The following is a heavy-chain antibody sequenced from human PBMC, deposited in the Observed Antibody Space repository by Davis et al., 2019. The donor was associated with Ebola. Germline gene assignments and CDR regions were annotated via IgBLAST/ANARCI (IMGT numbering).Heavy chain of an antibody. CDR3: VKLAIAAIDY. V-gene: IGHV3-7*01. D-gene: IGHD6-25*01. CDR1: GFTFSSYW. CDR2: IKQDGSEK. J-gene: IGHJ4*02. Sequence: GESLKISCAASGFTFSSYWMSWVRQAPGKGLEWVANIKQDGSEKYYVDSVKGRFTISRDNSKNTLYLQMSSLRAEDTAVYYCVKLAIAAIDYWGQGTLVTVSS.